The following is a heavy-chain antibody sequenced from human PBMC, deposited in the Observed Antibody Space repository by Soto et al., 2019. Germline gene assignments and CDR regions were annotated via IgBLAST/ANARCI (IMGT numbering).Heavy chain of an antibody. D-gene: IGHD1-20*01. CDR1: GFSITSPGMS. CDR2: IERDDDDK. V-gene: IGHV2-70*13. J-gene: IGHJ6*02. Sequence: SGPTLVNPTETLTLTCTFSGFSITSPGMSVSWIRQPPGRALEWLALIERDDDDKYYSTSLKTRLTISKDTRRNQVVLTMANMDPADTATYYCARSIRGPRKFNGMDVWGQGTTVTVSS. CDR3: ARSIRGPRKFNGMDV.